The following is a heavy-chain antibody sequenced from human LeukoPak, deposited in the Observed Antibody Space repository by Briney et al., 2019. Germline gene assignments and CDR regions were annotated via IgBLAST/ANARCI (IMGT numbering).Heavy chain of an antibody. V-gene: IGHV1-18*01. CDR2: IRAYNGNT. CDR3: ARDNYDSRGQLPFDC. D-gene: IGHD3-22*01. CDR1: LYTFTRSG. Sequence: ASEKVSCKAPLYTFTRSGIRWVRQAPRQGREWMGWIRAYNGNTHYAQKLQGRVTLTTDTSTRTAHTELRSVRCDDTALYYCARDNYDSRGQLPFDCWGQGSLVTVSS. J-gene: IGHJ4*02.